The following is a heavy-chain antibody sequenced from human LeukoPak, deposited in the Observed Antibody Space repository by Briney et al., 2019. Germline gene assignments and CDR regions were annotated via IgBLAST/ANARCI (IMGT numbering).Heavy chain of an antibody. CDR2: IKPDGSEK. V-gene: IGHV3-7*01. CDR1: GFIFRSYW. Sequence: PGGSLRLSCAASGFIFRSYWMSWVRQAPGKGLEWVANIKPDGSEKNSVDFVKGRFTISRDNANNSLYLQMNSLRTEDTAVYFCARDYYGSGSYYTSNYCYGMDVWGQGTTVTVSS. D-gene: IGHD3-10*01. J-gene: IGHJ6*02. CDR3: ARDYYGSGSYYTSNYCYGMDV.